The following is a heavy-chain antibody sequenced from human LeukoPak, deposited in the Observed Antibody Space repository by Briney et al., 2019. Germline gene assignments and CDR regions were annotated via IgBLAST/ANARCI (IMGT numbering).Heavy chain of an antibody. CDR2: IYYSGST. V-gene: IGHV4-39*01. J-gene: IGHJ4*02. CDR1: GGSISSSSYY. D-gene: IGHD3-3*02. CDR3: ARTHIFGTSWTLDY. Sequence: SETLSLTCTVSGGSISSSSYYWGWIRQPPGKGLEWIGSIYYSGSTYYNPSLKSRVTISVDTSKNQFSLKLSSVTAADTAVYYCARTHIFGTSWTLDYWGQGTLVTVSS.